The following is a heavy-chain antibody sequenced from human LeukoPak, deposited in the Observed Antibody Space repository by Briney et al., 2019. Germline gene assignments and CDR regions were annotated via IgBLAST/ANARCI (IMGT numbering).Heavy chain of an antibody. Sequence: PSETLSLTCTVSGGSVSIGNYYWSWIRRPPGKGLEWIGEINHSGSTNYNPSLKSRVTISVDTSKNHFSLKLSSVTAADTAVYYCASRDTATGLDWGQGTLVTVSS. D-gene: IGHD5-18*01. CDR1: GGSVSIGNYY. V-gene: IGHV4-61*03. J-gene: IGHJ4*02. CDR3: ASRDTATGLD. CDR2: INHSGST.